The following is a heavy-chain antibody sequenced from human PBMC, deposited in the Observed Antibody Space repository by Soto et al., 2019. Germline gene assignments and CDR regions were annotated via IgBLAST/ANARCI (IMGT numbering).Heavy chain of an antibody. J-gene: IGHJ5*02. Sequence: ASVKVSCKASGYTFTSYAMHWARQAPGQRLEWMGWINAGNGNTKYSQKFQGRVTITRDTSASTAYMELSSLRSEDTAVYYCAIAQLYGPNWFAPWGQGTLVTVSS. CDR3: AIAQLYGPNWFAP. D-gene: IGHD6-13*01. CDR2: INAGNGNT. CDR1: GYTFTSYA. V-gene: IGHV1-3*01.